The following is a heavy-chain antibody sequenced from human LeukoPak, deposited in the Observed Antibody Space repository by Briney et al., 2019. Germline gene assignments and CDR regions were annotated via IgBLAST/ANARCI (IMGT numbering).Heavy chain of an antibody. V-gene: IGHV3-66*01. D-gene: IGHD3-10*01. Sequence: GGSLRLSCAASGFIVSSNYMTWVRQAPGRGLEWVSVIYSGGSTYYADSVKGRFTISRDNFKNTLYLQMNSLRAEDTAVYYCARDLAHYYGSGSSYNGQLDYWGQGTLVTVSS. J-gene: IGHJ4*02. CDR1: GFIVSSNY. CDR3: ARDLAHYYGSGSSYNGQLDY. CDR2: IYSGGST.